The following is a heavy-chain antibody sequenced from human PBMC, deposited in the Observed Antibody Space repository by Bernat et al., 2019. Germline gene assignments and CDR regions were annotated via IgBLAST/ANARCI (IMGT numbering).Heavy chain of an antibody. V-gene: IGHV3-7*01. CDR2: IKEDGSEK. CDR3: ARDNYDTSPLDY. D-gene: IGHD3-22*01. J-gene: IGHJ4*02. CDR1: GFTFSHYW. Sequence: DVQLVESGVCLVQPGGSLRLSCAASGFTFSHYWMSWVRQAPGKGLAWVANIKEDGSEKYYVDSVRGRFTISRDNAKNSLYMQMNSLRAEDTAVYFCARDNYDTSPLDYWGQGTLVSVSS.